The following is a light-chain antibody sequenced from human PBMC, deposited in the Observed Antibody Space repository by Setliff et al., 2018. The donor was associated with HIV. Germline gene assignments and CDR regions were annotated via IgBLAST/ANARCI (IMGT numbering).Light chain of an antibody. J-gene: IGLJ1*01. V-gene: IGLV1-40*01. CDR1: SSNIEANFD. CDR3: QSYDKSMSGYV. CDR2: ADS. Sequence: QSVLPQPPSVSGAPGQRVTISCTGGSSNIEANFDVHWYQQPPGAAPKLLIYADSSRASGVPDRFSASRSGASASLAITGLQAEDEADYYCQSYDKSMSGYVLGSGTKVTVL.